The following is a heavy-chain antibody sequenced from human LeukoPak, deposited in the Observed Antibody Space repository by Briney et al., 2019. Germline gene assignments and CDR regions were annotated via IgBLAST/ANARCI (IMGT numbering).Heavy chain of an antibody. CDR1: GFTFSSYS. J-gene: IGHJ6*03. Sequence: PGGSLRLSCAASGFTFSSYSMNWVRQAAGKGLEWVACISSNSSYIYYADSVKGGFTISRDKAKKSLYLQMNRLRAEHTAVYYCARVNDILTGYYMDVWGKGATVTVSS. CDR3: ARVNDILTGYYMDV. CDR2: ISSNSSYI. D-gene: IGHD3-9*01. V-gene: IGHV3-21*01.